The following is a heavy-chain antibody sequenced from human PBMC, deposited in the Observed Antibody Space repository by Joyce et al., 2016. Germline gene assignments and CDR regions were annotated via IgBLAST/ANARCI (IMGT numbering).Heavy chain of an antibody. D-gene: IGHD3-3*01. CDR2: SYPGDSDA. CDR3: ARQRSHWFDS. V-gene: IGHV5-51*01. CDR1: GYTFTNYW. Sequence: EVQLVQSGAEVKKPGESLKISCKGSGYTFTNYWIGWVRQMPGKGLEWMGISYPGDSDAISSPSFQGQVTISADKSITTAYLQWSSLKASDTAMYYCARQRSHWFDSWGQGTPVTVSS. J-gene: IGHJ5*01.